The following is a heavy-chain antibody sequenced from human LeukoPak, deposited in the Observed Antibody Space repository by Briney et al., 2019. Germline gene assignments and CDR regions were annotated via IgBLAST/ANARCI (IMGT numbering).Heavy chain of an antibody. J-gene: IGHJ5*02. CDR3: ARRTNIVVVPAAPRRYNWFDP. CDR1: GGSFSGYY. V-gene: IGHV4-34*01. D-gene: IGHD2-2*01. Sequence: SETLSLTCAVCGGSFSGYYWSWIRQPPGKGLEWIGEINHSGSTNYNPSLKSRVTISVDTSKNQFSLKLSSVTAADTAVYYCARRTNIVVVPAAPRRYNWFDPWGQGTLVTVSS. CDR2: INHSGST.